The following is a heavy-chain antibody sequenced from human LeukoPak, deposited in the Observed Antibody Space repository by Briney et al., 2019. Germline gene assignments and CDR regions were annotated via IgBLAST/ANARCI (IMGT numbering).Heavy chain of an antibody. CDR1: GGSFSTYY. J-gene: IGHJ6*02. V-gene: IGHV4-34*01. CDR2: INHSGST. Sequence: SETLSLTCAVYGGSFSTYYWSWIRQPPGKGLEWIGEINHSGSTNYNPSLKSRVTISVDTSKNQFSLKLSSVTAADTAVYYCATGLGVANYYYYGMDVWGQGTTVTVSS. D-gene: IGHD3-3*01. CDR3: ATGLGVANYYYYGMDV.